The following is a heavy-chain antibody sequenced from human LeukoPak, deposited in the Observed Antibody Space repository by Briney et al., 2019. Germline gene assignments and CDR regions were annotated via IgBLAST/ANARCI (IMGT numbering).Heavy chain of an antibody. Sequence: GGSLRLSCAASGFTFSSYSMNWVRQAPGKGLEWVSSISSSSSYIYYADSVKGRFTISRDNAKNSLHLQMNSLRAEDTAVYYCARKLWFGEPCCYFDYWGQGTLVTVSS. D-gene: IGHD3-10*01. CDR3: ARKLWFGEPCCYFDY. V-gene: IGHV3-21*01. CDR1: GFTFSSYS. J-gene: IGHJ4*02. CDR2: ISSSSSYI.